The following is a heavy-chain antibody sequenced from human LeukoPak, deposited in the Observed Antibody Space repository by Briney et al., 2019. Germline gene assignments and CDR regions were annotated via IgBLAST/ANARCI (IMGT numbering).Heavy chain of an antibody. D-gene: IGHD1-14*01. CDR2: ISDSGGST. J-gene: IGHJ4*02. CDR1: GFPFSSYA. V-gene: IGHV3-23*01. CDR3: ARAEAHSAPTYYFDY. Sequence: GGSLRLSCAASGFPFSSYAMSWVRQAPGEGLEWVSGISDSGGSTYYADSVKGRFTISRDNAKNSLYLQMNSLRAEDTAVYYCARAEAHSAPTYYFDYWGQGTLVTVSS.